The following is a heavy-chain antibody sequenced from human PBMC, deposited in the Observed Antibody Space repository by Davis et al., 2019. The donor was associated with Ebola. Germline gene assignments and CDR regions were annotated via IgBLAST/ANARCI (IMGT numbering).Heavy chain of an antibody. CDR3: VRGVGGWCVS. Sequence: GESLKISCAASGFIFSNHGFHWVRQAPGKGLEWVAAISFDGSDPYYPDSVKGRLTISRDDSKNTLYLQMTSLRPDDTAVYFCVRGVGGWCVSWGQGTLVIVSS. D-gene: IGHD6-19*01. CDR2: ISFDGSDP. CDR1: GFIFSNHG. J-gene: IGHJ4*02. V-gene: IGHV3-30*03.